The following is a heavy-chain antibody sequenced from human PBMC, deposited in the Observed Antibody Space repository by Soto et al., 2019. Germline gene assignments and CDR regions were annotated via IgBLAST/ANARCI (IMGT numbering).Heavy chain of an antibody. CDR3: ARAGGYSRTTQHTRASDMDV. V-gene: IGHV1-69*13. J-gene: IGHJ6*02. Sequence: SVKVACKASGGTFSSYAISWVRQAPGQGLEWMGGIIPIFGTANYAQKFQGRVTITADESTSTAYMELSSLRSEDTAVYYCARAGGYSRTTQHTRASDMDVWGQGTTVTVSS. D-gene: IGHD6-13*01. CDR1: GGTFSSYA. CDR2: IIPIFGTA.